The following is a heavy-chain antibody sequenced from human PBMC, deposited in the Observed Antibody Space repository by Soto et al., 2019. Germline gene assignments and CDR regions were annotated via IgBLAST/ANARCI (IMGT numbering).Heavy chain of an antibody. CDR3: AREGEMATTKGAFDI. CDR2: ISSSSSYI. V-gene: IGHV3-21*01. Sequence: EVQLVESGGGLVKPGGSLRLSCAASGFTFSSYSMNWVRQAPGKGLEWVSSISSSSSYIYYADSVKGRFTISRDNSKNTLYLQMNSLRAEDTAVYYCAREGEMATTKGAFDIWGQGTMVTVSS. J-gene: IGHJ3*02. D-gene: IGHD1-1*01. CDR1: GFTFSSYS.